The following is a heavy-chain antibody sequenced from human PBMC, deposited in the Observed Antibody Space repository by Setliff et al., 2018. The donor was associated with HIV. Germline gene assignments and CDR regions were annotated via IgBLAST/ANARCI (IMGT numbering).Heavy chain of an antibody. V-gene: IGHV1-69*13. D-gene: IGHD6-19*01. CDR3: ARSIIRPYSSGWPWYFDY. CDR2: IIPIYGTA. Sequence: VASVKVSCKASGYTFTAYVMHWVRQAPGQRLEWMGGIIPIYGTANSAQKFQGRVTITADESTSTAYMELSSLRSEDTAVYYCARSIIRPYSSGWPWYFDYWGQGTLVTVSS. CDR1: GYTFTAYV. J-gene: IGHJ4*02.